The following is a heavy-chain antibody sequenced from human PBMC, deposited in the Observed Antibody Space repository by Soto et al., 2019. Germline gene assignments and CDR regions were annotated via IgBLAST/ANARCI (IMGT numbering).Heavy chain of an antibody. D-gene: IGHD5-12*01. CDR1: GGTFSSYA. Sequence: VASVKVCCKASGGTFSSYAMRWVRQAPGQGLEWMGGIIPIFGTANYAQKFQGRATITADESTSTAYMELSSLRSEDTAVYYCARWLQSYYFDYWGQGTLVSVSS. V-gene: IGHV1-69*01. CDR3: ARWLQSYYFDY. CDR2: IIPIFGTA. J-gene: IGHJ4*02.